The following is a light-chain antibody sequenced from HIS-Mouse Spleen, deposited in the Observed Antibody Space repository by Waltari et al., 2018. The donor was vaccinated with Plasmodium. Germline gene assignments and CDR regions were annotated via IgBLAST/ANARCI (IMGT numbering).Light chain of an antibody. J-gene: IGLJ3*02. CDR2: EDS. Sequence: SYELTPPPSVSVSPGQTARNHCSGEALPKQYAYWYQQKSGQAPVLVIYEDSKRPSGIPERFSGSSSGTMATLTISGAQVEDEADYYCYSTDSSGNHRVFGGGTKLTVL. CDR1: ALPKQY. V-gene: IGLV3-10*01. CDR3: YSTDSSGNHRV.